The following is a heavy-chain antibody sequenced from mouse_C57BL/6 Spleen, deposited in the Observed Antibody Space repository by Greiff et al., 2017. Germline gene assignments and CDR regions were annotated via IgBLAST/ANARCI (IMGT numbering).Heavy chain of an antibody. V-gene: IGHV1-80*01. D-gene: IGHD2-5*01. CDR3: ARSNYSNYGGDYFDY. J-gene: IGHJ2*01. CDR1: GYAFSSYW. CDR2: IYPGDGDT. Sequence: QVQLKQSGAELVKPGASVKISCKASGYAFSSYWMNWVKQRPGKGLEWIGQIYPGDGDTNYNGKFKGKATLTADKSSSTAYMQLSSLTSEDSAVYFCARSNYSNYGGDYFDYWGQGTTLTVSS.